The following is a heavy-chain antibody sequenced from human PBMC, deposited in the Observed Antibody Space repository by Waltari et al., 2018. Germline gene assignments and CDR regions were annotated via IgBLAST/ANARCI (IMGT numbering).Heavy chain of an antibody. D-gene: IGHD2-2*01. CDR2: INHSGNT. Sequence: QVQLQQWGAGLLKPSETLSLTCAVYGGSFRGYYWSRIRQPPGKGLEWIGEINHSGNTNYNPSLKSRVTISVDTSKNQFSLKLSSVTAADTAVYYCARVCSSTSCPYYYGMDVWGQGTTVTVSS. V-gene: IGHV4-34*01. CDR3: ARVCSSTSCPYYYGMDV. CDR1: GGSFRGYY. J-gene: IGHJ6*02.